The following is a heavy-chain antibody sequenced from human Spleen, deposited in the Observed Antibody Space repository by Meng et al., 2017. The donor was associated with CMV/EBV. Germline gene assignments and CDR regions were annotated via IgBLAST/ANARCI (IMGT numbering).Heavy chain of an antibody. J-gene: IGHJ4*02. CDR1: GFIVSSNY. CDR3: ARDPGSGWYYFDS. D-gene: IGHD6-19*01. CDR2: IYSGGST. Sequence: ETLSLTCAASGFIVSSNYMTWVRQAPGKGLEWVSLIYSGGSTYYADSVKGRFTISRDIPKNTLYLQMSSLRPEDTAVYYCARDPGSGWYYFDSWGQGTLVTVSS. V-gene: IGHV3-66*02.